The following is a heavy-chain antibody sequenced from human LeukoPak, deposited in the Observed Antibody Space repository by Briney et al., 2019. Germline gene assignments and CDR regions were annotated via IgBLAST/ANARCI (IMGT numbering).Heavy chain of an antibody. CDR2: IRGSNNNT. D-gene: IGHD1-26*01. Sequence: GGSLRLSCAASGFSFSTSAMNWVRQAPGKGLEWVSTIRGSNNNTHHADSVKGRFTISRDNTKNTLYLQMNSLRAEDTALYYCAALLESGSWGQGTLVTVSS. V-gene: IGHV3-23*01. CDR3: AALLESGS. J-gene: IGHJ5*02. CDR1: GFSFSTSA.